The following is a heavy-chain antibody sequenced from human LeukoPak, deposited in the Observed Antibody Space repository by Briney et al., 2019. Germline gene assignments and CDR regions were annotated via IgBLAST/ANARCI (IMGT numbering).Heavy chain of an antibody. CDR2: IYYSGST. CDR1: GGSISSYY. Sequence: SETLSLTCTVSGGSISSYYWRWIRQPPGKGLEWIGYIYYSGSTNYNPSLKSRVTISVDTSKNQFSLKLSSVTAADTAVYYCARTYYDFWSGYYWYFDLWGRGTLVTVSS. D-gene: IGHD3-3*01. J-gene: IGHJ2*01. CDR3: ARTYYDFWSGYYWYFDL. V-gene: IGHV4-59*01.